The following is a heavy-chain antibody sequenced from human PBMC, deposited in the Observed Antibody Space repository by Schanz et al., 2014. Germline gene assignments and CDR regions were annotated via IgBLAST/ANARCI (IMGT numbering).Heavy chain of an antibody. CDR1: GGTFTSYA. D-gene: IGHD3-16*01. CDR3: ATIGVNDYWRFGLDL. CDR2: IIPIVDIT. Sequence: QVQLVQSGAEVMKPGSSVRVSCKASGGTFTSYAFSWVRQAPGQGLEWMGRIIPIVDITNYAQKFLGRVTITADKSTSTAYRELKSLRSADTAVYYCATIGVNDYWRFGLDLWGQGTTVTVSS. J-gene: IGHJ6*02. V-gene: IGHV1-69*04.